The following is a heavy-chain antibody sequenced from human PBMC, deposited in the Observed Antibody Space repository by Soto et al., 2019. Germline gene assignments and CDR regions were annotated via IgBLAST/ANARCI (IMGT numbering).Heavy chain of an antibody. CDR3: AREFGDFACYYYYMAV. CDR2: ISSSSSYI. J-gene: IGHJ6*03. V-gene: IGHV3-21*01. D-gene: IGHD4-17*01. CDR1: GFTFSSYS. Sequence: EVQLVESGGGLVKPGGSLRLSCAASGFTFSSYSMNWVRQAPGKGLEWVSSISSSSSYIYYADSVKGRFTISRDNAKNSLYLQMNRLRAEDTTVYYCAREFGDFACYYYYMAVWGKGTTVTGAS.